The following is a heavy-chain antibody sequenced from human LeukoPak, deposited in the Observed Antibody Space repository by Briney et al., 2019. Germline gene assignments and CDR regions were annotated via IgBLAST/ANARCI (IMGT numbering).Heavy chain of an antibody. CDR2: INPNSGGT. V-gene: IGHV1-2*02. Sequence: ASVKVSCKTSGYTFIDYYIHWVRQAPGQGLEWMGWINPNSGGTNYAQKFQGRVTMTRDTSISTAYMELSRLRSDDTAVYYCASHSGMHDYSNDWGQGTLVTVSS. CDR1: GYTFIDYY. J-gene: IGHJ4*02. D-gene: IGHD4-11*01. CDR3: ASHSGMHDYSND.